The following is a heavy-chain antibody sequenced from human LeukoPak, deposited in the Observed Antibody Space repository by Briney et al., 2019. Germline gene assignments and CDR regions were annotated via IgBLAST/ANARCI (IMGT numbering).Heavy chain of an antibody. CDR2: IIPIFGTA. CDR1: GGTFISYA. J-gene: IGHJ4*02. CDR3: ARAHHGYSSSWYLYYFDY. Sequence: SVTVSCKASGGTFISYAISWVRQAPGQGLEWMGGIIPIFGTANYAQKFQGRVTITADKYTSTAYMELSSLRSEDTAVYYCARAHHGYSSSWYLYYFDYWGQGTLVTVSS. D-gene: IGHD6-13*01. V-gene: IGHV1-69*06.